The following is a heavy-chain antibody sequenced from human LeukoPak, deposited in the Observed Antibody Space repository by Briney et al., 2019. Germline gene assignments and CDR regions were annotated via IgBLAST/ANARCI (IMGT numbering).Heavy chain of an antibody. CDR2: MKRDGSEI. V-gene: IGHV3-7*03. CDR3: AKRRPGADAFDI. Sequence: GGSQRLSCSASGFTFSTYWMSWVRQAPGKGLEWVANMKRDGSEIYYVDSVRGRFTISRDNARNSLYLQMNSLRAEDTAVYYCAKRRPGADAFDIWGQGTMVTVSS. J-gene: IGHJ3*02. CDR1: GFTFSTYW.